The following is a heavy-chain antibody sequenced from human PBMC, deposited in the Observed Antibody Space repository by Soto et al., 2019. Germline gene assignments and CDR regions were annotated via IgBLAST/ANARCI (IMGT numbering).Heavy chain of an antibody. Sequence: VQFVESGGGLIQPGGALRLSCAASGFTFIAYAMSWIRQAPGKGLGWVSGISRDGGATDYADSVKGRLTSSRDNAKNTLFLQMNSMRAEDTAIYYCAKVSILTESYHYYAMDVWGQGTTVTVSS. D-gene: IGHD3-9*01. CDR2: ISRDGGAT. CDR1: GFTFIAYA. CDR3: AKVSILTESYHYYAMDV. J-gene: IGHJ6*02. V-gene: IGHV3-23*04.